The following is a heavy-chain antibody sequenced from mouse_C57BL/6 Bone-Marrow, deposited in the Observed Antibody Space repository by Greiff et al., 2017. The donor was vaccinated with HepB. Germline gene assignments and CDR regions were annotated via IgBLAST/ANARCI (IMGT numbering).Heavy chain of an antibody. D-gene: IGHD3-3*01. J-gene: IGHJ1*03. CDR2: IRSKSNNYAT. Sequence: EVQLQESGGGLVQPKGSLKLSCAASGFSFNTYAMNWVRQAPGKGLEWVARIRSKSNNYATYYADSVKDRFTISRDDSESMLYLQMNNLKTEDTAMYYCVRGGTRYFDVWGTGTTVTVSS. CDR3: VRGGTRYFDV. V-gene: IGHV10-1*01. CDR1: GFSFNTYA.